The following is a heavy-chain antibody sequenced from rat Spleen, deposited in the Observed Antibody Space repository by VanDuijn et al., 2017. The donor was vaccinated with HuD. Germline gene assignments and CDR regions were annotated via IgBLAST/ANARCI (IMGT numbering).Heavy chain of an antibody. D-gene: IGHD1-4*01. CDR3: ARETGYNSYFDY. CDR1: GFTFSHYG. Sequence: EVQLVESGGGLVQPGRSLKLTCAASGFTFSHYGMAWVRQAPTKGLEWVATLSYDGHTTYYRDSVKGRFTISRDIAKSTLYLQMDSLGSEDTATYYCARETGYNSYFDYWGQGVMVTVSS. CDR2: LSYDGHTT. J-gene: IGHJ2*01. V-gene: IGHV5-29*01.